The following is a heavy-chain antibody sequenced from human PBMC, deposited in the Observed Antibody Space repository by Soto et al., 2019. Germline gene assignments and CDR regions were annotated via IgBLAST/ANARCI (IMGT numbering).Heavy chain of an antibody. J-gene: IGHJ4*02. CDR3: AKAGYGSGSYYTLSFDY. D-gene: IGHD3-10*01. CDR2: ITNTGGST. Sequence: GGSLRLSCAGSGFTISSHSVSWVRQATGKGLECVSSITNTGGSTYYADSVKGRFTISRDNSKNTVYLQMNSLRAEDTAVYYCAKAGYGSGSYYTLSFDYWGQGSLVTVSS. CDR1: GFTISSHS. V-gene: IGHV3-23*01.